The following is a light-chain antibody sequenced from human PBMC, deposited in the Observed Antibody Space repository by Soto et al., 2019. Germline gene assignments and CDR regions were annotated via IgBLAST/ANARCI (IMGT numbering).Light chain of an antibody. J-gene: IGKJ2*01. CDR1: QGISHF. Sequence: DIQMTQSPSSLSASVGDRVTITCRASQGISHFLAWYQQKPGKVPKLLIYAASILQSGVPPRFSGSGSGTDFTLTISSLQPEDFAVYYCQQYGSSPYTFGLGTKLEIK. CDR2: AAS. V-gene: IGKV1-27*01. CDR3: QQYGSSPYT.